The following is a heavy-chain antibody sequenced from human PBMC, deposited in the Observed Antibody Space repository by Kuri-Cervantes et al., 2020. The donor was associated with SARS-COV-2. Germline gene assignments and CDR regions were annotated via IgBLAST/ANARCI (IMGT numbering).Heavy chain of an antibody. Sequence: LSLTCAASGFTVSSNYMSWVRQAPGKGLEWVSVIYSGGSTYYADSVKGRFTISRDNSKNTLYLQMNSLRAEDTAVYYCAREGGSPGDAFDIWGQGTMVTVSS. CDR2: IYSGGST. V-gene: IGHV3-66*02. J-gene: IGHJ3*02. CDR3: AREGGSPGDAFDI. CDR1: GFTVSSNY. D-gene: IGHD3-16*01.